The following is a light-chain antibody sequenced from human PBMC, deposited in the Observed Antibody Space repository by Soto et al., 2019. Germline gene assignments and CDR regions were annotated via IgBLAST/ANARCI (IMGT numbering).Light chain of an antibody. CDR3: QQYGTSPFT. J-gene: IGKJ3*01. Sequence: EIVLTQSPGTLSLSPGERATLSYRASQSVSSSYLAWYQQKPGQAPRLLIHDTSSRATGIPDRFSGSGSGTDFTLTISTLEPEDFAVYYCQQYGTSPFTFGPGTKVDIK. V-gene: IGKV3-20*01. CDR1: QSVSSSY. CDR2: DTS.